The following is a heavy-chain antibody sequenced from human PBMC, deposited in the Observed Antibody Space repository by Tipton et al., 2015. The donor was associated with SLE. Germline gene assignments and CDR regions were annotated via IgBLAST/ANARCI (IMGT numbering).Heavy chain of an antibody. V-gene: IGHV4-4*02. CDR3: ARDLVRGVSGGY. CDR1: GGSISSNNW. J-gene: IGHJ4*02. CDR2: ISHSGST. Sequence: TLSLTCAVSGGSISSNNWWSWVRQPPGKGLEWIGEISHSGSTNYNPSLKSRVTISVDTSKNQFSLKLSSVTAADTAVYYCARDLVRGVSGGYWGQGTLVTVSS. D-gene: IGHD3-10*01.